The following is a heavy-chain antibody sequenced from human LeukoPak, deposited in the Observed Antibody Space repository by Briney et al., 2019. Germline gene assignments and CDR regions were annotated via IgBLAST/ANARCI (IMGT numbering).Heavy chain of an antibody. V-gene: IGHV1-69*01. CDR2: IIPIFGTA. J-gene: IGHJ4*02. Sequence: ASVKVSCKASGGTFSSYAISWVRQAPGQGLEWMGGIIPIFGTANYAQEFQGRVTITADESTSTAYMELSSLRSEDTAVYYCATPGRRGYSGYDSPYYFDYWGQGTLVTVSS. CDR1: GGTFSSYA. CDR3: ATPGRRGYSGYDSPYYFDY. D-gene: IGHD5-12*01.